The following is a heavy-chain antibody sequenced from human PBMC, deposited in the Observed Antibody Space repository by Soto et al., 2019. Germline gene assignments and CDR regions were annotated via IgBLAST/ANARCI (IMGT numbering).Heavy chain of an antibody. CDR2: IYWDDDK. D-gene: IGHD2-21*01. V-gene: IGHV2-5*02. Sequence: QITLKETGPTLVKPTQTLTLTCTVSGLSLSSGGVAVGWIRQPPGKALEWLALIYWDDDKRYFPSLRSRTTITKDTSKSQVVHTRTNMDPVDTATYYCALQCGGGELPSSHAFDIWGQGSMVTVSS. CDR3: ALQCGGGELPSSHAFDI. J-gene: IGHJ3*02. CDR1: GLSLSSGGVA.